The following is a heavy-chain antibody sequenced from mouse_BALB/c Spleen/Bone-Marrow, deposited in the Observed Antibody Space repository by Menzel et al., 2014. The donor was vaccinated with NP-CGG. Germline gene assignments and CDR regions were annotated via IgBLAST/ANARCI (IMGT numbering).Heavy chain of an antibody. Sequence: EVQRVESGPELVKPGASMKISCRASGYSFTGYTMNWVKQSHGKNLEWIGLINPYNGGTSYNQKFKGRATLTVDKSSSTAYMELLSLTSEDSAVYYCARDYDGYYFDYWGQGTTLTVSS. J-gene: IGHJ2*01. CDR3: ARDYDGYYFDY. V-gene: IGHV1-18*01. CDR2: INPYNGGT. D-gene: IGHD2-4*01. CDR1: GYSFTGYT.